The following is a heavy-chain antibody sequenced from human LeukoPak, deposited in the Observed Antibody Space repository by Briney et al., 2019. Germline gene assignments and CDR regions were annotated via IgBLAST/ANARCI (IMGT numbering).Heavy chain of an antibody. D-gene: IGHD6-19*01. V-gene: IGHV3-48*03. Sequence: GRSLRLSCAASGFTFSNYPMHWVRQAPGKGLEWVSYISTRATTIYYADSVKGRFTISRDNARNSLYLQMNSLRAEDTAAYYCARLTWLDFDYWGQGTLVTVSS. CDR3: ARLTWLDFDY. CDR1: GFTFSNYP. J-gene: IGHJ4*02. CDR2: ISTRATTI.